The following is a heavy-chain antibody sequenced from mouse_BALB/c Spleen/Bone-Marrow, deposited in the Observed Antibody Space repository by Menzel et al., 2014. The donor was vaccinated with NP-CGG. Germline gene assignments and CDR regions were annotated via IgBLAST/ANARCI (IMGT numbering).Heavy chain of an antibody. V-gene: IGHV14-3*02. CDR2: IDPANGNT. CDR3: ARNGNYGAWFAY. J-gene: IGHJ3*01. Sequence: EVQLQQSGAELVKPGASVKLSCTASGFNIKDTYMHWVKQRPEQGLEWIGRIDPANGNTKYDPKFQGKATITADTSSNTAYLQLGSLTSEDTAVYYCARNGNYGAWFAYWGQGTLVTVSA. CDR1: GFNIKDTY. D-gene: IGHD2-1*01.